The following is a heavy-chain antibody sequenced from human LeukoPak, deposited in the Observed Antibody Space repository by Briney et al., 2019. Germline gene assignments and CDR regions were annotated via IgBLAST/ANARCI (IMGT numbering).Heavy chain of an antibody. V-gene: IGHV3-48*03. J-gene: IGHJ4*02. CDR3: ARAGIYGDYLDY. CDR1: GFTFSSYE. Sequence: GGSLRLSCAASGFTFSSYEMNWVRQAPGKGLEWVSYISSSGSTIYYADSVKGRFTISRDNAKNSLYLQLNSLRAEDTAVYYCARAGIYGDYLDYWGQGTLVTVSS. CDR2: ISSSGSTI. D-gene: IGHD4/OR15-4a*01.